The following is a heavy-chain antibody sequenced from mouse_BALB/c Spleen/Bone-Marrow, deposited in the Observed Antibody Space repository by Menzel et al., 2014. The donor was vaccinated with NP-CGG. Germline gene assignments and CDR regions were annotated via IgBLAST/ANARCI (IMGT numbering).Heavy chain of an antibody. CDR1: GDSITSGY. Sequence: VQLQQSGPSLVKPSQTLSLPCSVTGDSITSGYWNWIRKFPGNKLEYMGYISYSGSTYYNPSLKSRISITRDTSKTQYYLQLNSVTTEDTATYYCARYPLNYYGSPLFAYWGQGTLVTVSA. D-gene: IGHD1-1*01. V-gene: IGHV3-8*02. CDR3: ARYPLNYYGSPLFAY. CDR2: ISYSGST. J-gene: IGHJ3*01.